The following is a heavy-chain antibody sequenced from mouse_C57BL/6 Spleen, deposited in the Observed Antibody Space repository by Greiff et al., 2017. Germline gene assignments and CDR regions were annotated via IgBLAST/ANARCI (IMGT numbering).Heavy chain of an antibody. CDR1: GYTFTSYW. CDR2: IHPNSGST. CDR3: AREGNGNSDY. D-gene: IGHD2-1*01. Sequence: QVHVKQPGAELVKPGASVKLSCKASGYTFTSYWMHWVKQRPGQGLEWIGMIHPNSGSTNYNEKFKSKATLTVDKSSSTAYMQLSSLTSEDSAVYYCAREGNGNSDYWGQGTTLTVSS. V-gene: IGHV1-64*01. J-gene: IGHJ2*01.